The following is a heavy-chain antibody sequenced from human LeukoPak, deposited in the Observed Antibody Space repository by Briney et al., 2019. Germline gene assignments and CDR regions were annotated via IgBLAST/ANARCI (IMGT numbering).Heavy chain of an antibody. V-gene: IGHV3-23*01. CDR2: ISGSGGST. D-gene: IGHD6-13*01. J-gene: IGHJ4*02. Sequence: GGSLRLSCAASGFTFSSYAMSWVRQAPGKGPEWVSAISGSGGSTYYADSVNGRFTISRDNSKNTLYLQMNSLRAEDTAVYYCAKAVAAAGISQWGQGTLVTVSS. CDR3: AKAVAAAGISQ. CDR1: GFTFSSYA.